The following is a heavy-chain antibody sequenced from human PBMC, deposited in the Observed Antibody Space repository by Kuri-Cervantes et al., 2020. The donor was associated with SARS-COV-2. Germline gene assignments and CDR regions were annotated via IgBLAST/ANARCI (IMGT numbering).Heavy chain of an antibody. Sequence: ASVKVSCKASGYTFTGYCMHWVRQAPGQGLEWMGWINPNSGGTNYAQKLQGRVTMTTDTSTSTAYMELRSLRSDDTAVYYCARASGGLYCSSTSCGEGSWFDPWGQGTLVTVSS. CDR3: ARASGGLYCSSTSCGEGSWFDP. J-gene: IGHJ5*02. V-gene: IGHV1-2*02. CDR1: GYTFTGYC. CDR2: INPNSGGT. D-gene: IGHD2-2*01.